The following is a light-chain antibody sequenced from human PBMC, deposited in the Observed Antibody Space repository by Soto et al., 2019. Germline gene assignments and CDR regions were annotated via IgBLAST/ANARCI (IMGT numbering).Light chain of an antibody. V-gene: IGLV2-8*01. CDR2: DAT. CDR1: SSDVGAFDY. Sequence: QSALTQPPSASGSRGQSVAISCTGTSSDVGAFDYVSWYQHHPGKVPKLLIYDATKRPSGVPDRFSGSKSGNTASLTVSGLQAEDEANYYCSSYADSNHWVFGGGTKLTVL. CDR3: SSYADSNHWV. J-gene: IGLJ3*02.